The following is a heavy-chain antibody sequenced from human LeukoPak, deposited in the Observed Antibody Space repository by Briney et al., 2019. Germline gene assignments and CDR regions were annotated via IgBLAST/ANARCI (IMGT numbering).Heavy chain of an antibody. D-gene: IGHD6-13*01. Sequence: SETLSLTCAVYGGSFSGYYWSWIRQPPGKGLEWIGEINHSGSTNYNPSLKSRVTISVDTSKNQFSLKLSSVTAADTAVYYCARDVVSYSSSWYEYWGQGTLVTVSS. V-gene: IGHV4-34*01. CDR3: ARDVVSYSSSWYEY. CDR2: INHSGST. CDR1: GGSFSGYY. J-gene: IGHJ4*02.